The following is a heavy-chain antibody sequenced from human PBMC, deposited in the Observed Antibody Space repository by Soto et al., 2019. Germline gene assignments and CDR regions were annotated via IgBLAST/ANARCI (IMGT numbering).Heavy chain of an antibody. Sequence: EVQLVESGGGLVQPGGSLRLSCAASGFTFSSYEMNWVRQAPGKGLEWVSYISSSGSTIYYADSVKGRFTISRDNAKNSLYLQMNSLRAEDTAVYYCARTKTRYYYDSSGYVYWGQGTLVTVSS. CDR1: GFTFSSYE. D-gene: IGHD3-22*01. J-gene: IGHJ4*02. CDR3: ARTKTRYYYDSSGYVY. V-gene: IGHV3-48*03. CDR2: ISSSGSTI.